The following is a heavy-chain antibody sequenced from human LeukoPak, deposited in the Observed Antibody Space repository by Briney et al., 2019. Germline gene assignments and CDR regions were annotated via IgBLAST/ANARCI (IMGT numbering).Heavy chain of an antibody. CDR3: ARDGTDNWGVFDY. J-gene: IGHJ4*02. D-gene: IGHD1-1*01. CDR1: GGSITGYY. Sequence: PSETLSLTCTVSGGSITGYYWSWIRQPPGKGLEWIGQIYYTGGTSYNPSLKSRVAISVDTSKNQFSLKLSSVTAADTAVYYCARDGTDNWGVFDYWGQGTLVTVSS. CDR2: IYYTGGT. V-gene: IGHV4-59*12.